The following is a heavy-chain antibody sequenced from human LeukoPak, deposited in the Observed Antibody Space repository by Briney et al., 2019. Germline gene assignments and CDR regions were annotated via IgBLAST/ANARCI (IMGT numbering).Heavy chain of an antibody. V-gene: IGHV3-9*01. D-gene: IGHD1-26*01. CDR1: GFTLDDYA. Sequence: GRSLRLSCAASGFTLDDYAMHWVRQAPGKGLEWVSGISWNSGSIGYADSVKGRFTISRDNAKNSLYLQMNSLRAEDTALYYCAKGIGGATHDAFDIWGQGTMVTVSS. CDR3: AKGIGGATHDAFDI. J-gene: IGHJ3*02. CDR2: ISWNSGSI.